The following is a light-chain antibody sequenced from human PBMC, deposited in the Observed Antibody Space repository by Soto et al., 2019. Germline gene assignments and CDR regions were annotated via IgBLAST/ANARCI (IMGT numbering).Light chain of an antibody. CDR3: QERSSWPPT. Sequence: EIVLTQSPATLSLSPGETATLSCRASESVSSYLAWFQQKPGQAPRLLIYATSNRASDIPARFSGSGSGTVFTLTISSLEPEDFAVYYCQERSSWPPTFGQGTKVEMK. CDR2: ATS. J-gene: IGKJ1*01. CDR1: ESVSSY. V-gene: IGKV3-11*01.